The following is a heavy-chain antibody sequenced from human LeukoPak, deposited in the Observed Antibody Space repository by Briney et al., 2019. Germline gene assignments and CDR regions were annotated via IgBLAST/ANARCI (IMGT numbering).Heavy chain of an antibody. D-gene: IGHD4-17*01. J-gene: IGHJ4*02. Sequence: PSEALSLTCTISGDSTNTYFWSWIRQPPGKGLEWIGYIYYTGTTNYNPSLKSRVTISVDTSKNQFSLKVSSVTAADTGVYYCASKSTDHGELRFDYWGQGTLVTVSS. CDR1: GDSTNTYF. V-gene: IGHV4-59*01. CDR2: IYYTGTT. CDR3: ASKSTDHGELRFDY.